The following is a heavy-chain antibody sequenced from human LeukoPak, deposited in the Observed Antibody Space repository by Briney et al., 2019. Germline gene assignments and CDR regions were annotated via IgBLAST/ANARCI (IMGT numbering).Heavy chain of an antibody. CDR1: GGTFSSYA. J-gene: IGHJ4*02. V-gene: IGHV1-69*13. CDR3: ASSGSGSYYGDFDY. Sequence: ASVKVSCKASGGTFSSYAISWVRQAPGQGLEWMGGIIPIFGTANYAQKFQGRVTITADESTSTAYMELSSLRSEDTAVYYCASSGSGSYYGDFDYWGQGTLVTVSS. D-gene: IGHD3-10*01. CDR2: IIPIFGTA.